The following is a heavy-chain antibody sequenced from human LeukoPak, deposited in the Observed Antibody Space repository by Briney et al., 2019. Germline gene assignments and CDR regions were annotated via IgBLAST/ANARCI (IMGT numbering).Heavy chain of an antibody. CDR3: ANGLDYVWGSYRPFDY. Sequence: PGGSLRLSCAASGFTFSSYAMSWVRQAPGKGLKWVSAISGSGGSTYYADSVKGRFTISRDNSKNTLYLQMNSLRAEDTAVYYCANGLDYVWGSYRPFDYWGQGTLVTVSS. J-gene: IGHJ4*02. CDR2: ISGSGGST. V-gene: IGHV3-23*01. CDR1: GFTFSSYA. D-gene: IGHD3-16*02.